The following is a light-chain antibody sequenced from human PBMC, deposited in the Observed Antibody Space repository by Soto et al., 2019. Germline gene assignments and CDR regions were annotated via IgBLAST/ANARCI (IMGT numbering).Light chain of an antibody. CDR2: EVS. CDR3: SSYAGSNNEV. CDR1: SSDVGGYNY. V-gene: IGLV2-8*01. Sequence: QSALTQPPSAAGSPGQSVTISCTGTSSDVGGYNYVSWYQQHPGKAPKLMIYEVSERPSGVPDRFSGSKSGNTASLTVSGLQAEDEAHYYCSSYAGSNNEVFGGGTQLTVL. J-gene: IGLJ2*01.